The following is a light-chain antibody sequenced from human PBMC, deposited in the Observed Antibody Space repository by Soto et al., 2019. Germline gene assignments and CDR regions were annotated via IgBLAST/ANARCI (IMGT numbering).Light chain of an antibody. CDR3: QKYNSAPHT. CDR1: QDISNY. CDR2: AAS. J-gene: IGKJ4*01. Sequence: DIQMTQSPSSLSASVGDRVTITCRTSQDISNYLAWYQQKPGKVPKLLIYAASTLQSGVPSRFSGGGSGTDFSLTISSLQPEDVETYYCQKYNSAPHTFGGGTKVEIQ. V-gene: IGKV1-27*01.